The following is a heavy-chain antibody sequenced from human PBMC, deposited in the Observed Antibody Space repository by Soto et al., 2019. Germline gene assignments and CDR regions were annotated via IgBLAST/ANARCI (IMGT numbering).Heavy chain of an antibody. Sequence: GGSLRLSCAASGFTFSSYWMHWVRQAPGKGLVWVSRINSDGSSTSYADSVKGRFTISRDNAKNTLYLQMNSLRAEDTAVYYCASGANWDREYYFDYWGQGTLVTVSS. V-gene: IGHV3-74*01. CDR3: ASGANWDREYYFDY. CDR1: GFTFSSYW. CDR2: INSDGSST. J-gene: IGHJ4*02. D-gene: IGHD7-27*01.